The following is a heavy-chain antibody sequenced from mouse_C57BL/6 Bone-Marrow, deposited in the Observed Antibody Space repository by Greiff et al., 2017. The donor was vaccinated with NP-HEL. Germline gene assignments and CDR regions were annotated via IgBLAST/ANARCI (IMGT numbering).Heavy chain of an antibody. CDR2: IDPDNGDT. D-gene: IGHD2-10*02. J-gene: IGHJ4*01. Sequence: VQLQQSGAELVRPGASVKLSCTVSGFNIKDYYMHWVKQRPEQGLEWIGLIDPDNGDTKYTSKFQGKATFTVDTSSNTAYLQLSSLTSEDTADFYCTTGASIAYAMDYWGQGTSVTVSS. V-gene: IGHV14-4*01. CDR1: GFNIKDYY. CDR3: TTGASIAYAMDY.